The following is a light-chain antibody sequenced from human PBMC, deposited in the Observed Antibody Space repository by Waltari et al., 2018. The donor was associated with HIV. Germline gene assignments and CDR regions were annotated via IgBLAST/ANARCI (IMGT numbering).Light chain of an antibody. CDR3: SSYTTIYTWV. V-gene: IGLV2-14*01. CDR1: SSDTVEYNY. Sequence: QSALTQPAPVSGSRGQSITISCTVTSSDTVEYNYVSWFQHHPTTAPKLIIFDLNYRPSGVSNRFSGSKSGNTASLTISGLQAEDEADYYCSSYTTIYTWVFGGGTKLTVL. J-gene: IGLJ3*02. CDR2: DLN.